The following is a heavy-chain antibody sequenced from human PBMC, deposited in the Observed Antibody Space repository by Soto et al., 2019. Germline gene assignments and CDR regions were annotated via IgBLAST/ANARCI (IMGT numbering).Heavy chain of an antibody. J-gene: IGHJ3*02. D-gene: IGHD2-2*01. CDR1: GFTFNSYA. V-gene: IGHV3-23*01. CDR3: AKANIVVLPAASETFDI. Sequence: PGGSLRLSCAASGFTFNSYAMNWVRQAPGKGLEWVSSISGGGGGTYYADSVKGRLTISRDNSKNTLYLQMNSLRAEDTALYYCAKANIVVLPAASETFDIWGQGTMVTVSS. CDR2: ISGGGGGT.